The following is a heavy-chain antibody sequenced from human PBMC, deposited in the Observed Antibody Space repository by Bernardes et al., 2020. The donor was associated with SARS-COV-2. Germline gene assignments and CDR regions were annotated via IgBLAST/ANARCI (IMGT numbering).Heavy chain of an antibody. J-gene: IGHJ3*01. V-gene: IGHV3-53*01. D-gene: IGHD6-19*01. Sequence: GGSLRLSCAASGFNFTSSFIKWVRQAPGKGLPWGSIMYSRGGPSYADSVKGRFIISRDSSKNVVYLEMNRLRVEDTAIYYCAKDKGRTSSGWESALDVWGQGTMVTVSS. CDR2: MYSRGGP. CDR3: AKDKGRTSSGWESALDV. CDR1: GFNFTSSF.